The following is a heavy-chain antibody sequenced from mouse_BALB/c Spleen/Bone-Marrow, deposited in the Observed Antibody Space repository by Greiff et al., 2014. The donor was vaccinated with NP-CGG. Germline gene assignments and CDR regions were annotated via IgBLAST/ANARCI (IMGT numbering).Heavy chain of an antibody. V-gene: IGHV6-6*01. CDR2: IRTKANNHAT. J-gene: IGHJ2*01. Sequence: EVHLVESGGDLVQPGGSMKLSCAASGLTFSDAWMDWVRQSPEKGLEWLAEIRTKANNHATYYAESVKGRFTISRDDSTSTVYLQMNSLRAEDTGIYFCTRERGFDYWGQGTTLTVSS. CDR1: GLTFSDAW. CDR3: TRERGFDY.